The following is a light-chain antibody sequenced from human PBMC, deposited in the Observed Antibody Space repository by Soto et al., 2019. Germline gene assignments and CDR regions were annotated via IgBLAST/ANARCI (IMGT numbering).Light chain of an antibody. J-gene: IGLJ1*01. Sequence: QSVLTQPASVSGSPAQSITISCTGTSSDVGGYNYVSWYQQHPGKAPKLIIYEVSNRPSGVSNRFSGSKSGNTASLTISGPQAKDEADYYCSSYTSSTLVFGTGTKVTV. CDR3: SSYTSSTLV. CDR2: EVS. V-gene: IGLV2-14*01. CDR1: SSDVGGYNY.